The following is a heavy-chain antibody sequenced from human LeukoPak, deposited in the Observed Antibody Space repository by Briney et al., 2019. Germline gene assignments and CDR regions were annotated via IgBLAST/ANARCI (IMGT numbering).Heavy chain of an antibody. D-gene: IGHD2-8*01. CDR1: GYTFTGPY. J-gene: IGHJ4*02. V-gene: IGHV1-2*02. CDR2: INPNSGGT. Sequence: GASVKVSCKASGYTFTGPYIHWMRQAPGQGLEWMGWINPNSGGTKYAQRFQGRVTVTRDTSTSTAYLELSGLRADDTAAYYCARVEYSTKGVCINFDLWGQGTLVTVSS. CDR3: ARVEYSTKGVCINFDL.